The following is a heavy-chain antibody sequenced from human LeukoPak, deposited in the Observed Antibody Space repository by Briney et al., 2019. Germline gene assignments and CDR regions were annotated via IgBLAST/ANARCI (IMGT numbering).Heavy chain of an antibody. CDR1: GGPISIGGYY. Sequence: PSETLSLTCTVSGGPISIGGYYWSWTPQDAGKGLEWIGYIYYSESTYYNPSLKSRVTISVDTSKNQFSLKLSSVTAADTAVYYCARGSPDYGDLRYWYFDLWGRGTLVTVSS. CDR3: ARGSPDYGDLRYWYFDL. J-gene: IGHJ2*01. D-gene: IGHD4-17*01. V-gene: IGHV4-31*03. CDR2: IYYSEST.